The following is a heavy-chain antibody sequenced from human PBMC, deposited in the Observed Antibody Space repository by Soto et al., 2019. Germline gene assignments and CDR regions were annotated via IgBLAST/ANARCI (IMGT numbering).Heavy chain of an antibody. Sequence: ASVKVSCKASGYTFTSYGISWVRQAPGQGLEWMGWISAYNGNTNYAQKLQGRVTMTTDTSTTTAYMQLSSLRSEDTAVYFCARRHQRLSYAFDIWGQGTMVTVSS. J-gene: IGHJ3*02. CDR3: ARRHQRLSYAFDI. CDR1: GYTFTSYG. CDR2: ISAYNGNT. V-gene: IGHV1-18*01.